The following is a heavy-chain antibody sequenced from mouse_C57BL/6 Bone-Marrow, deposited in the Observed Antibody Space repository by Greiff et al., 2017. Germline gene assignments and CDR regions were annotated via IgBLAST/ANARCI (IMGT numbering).Heavy chain of an antibody. Sequence: VQLMESGPGLAQPSQTLSLTCSVTGYSIPSAYWNWIRKFPGNKLEYMGYISYSGNTYYNPSVKGQVSITRDTSNNQYYLQWNSVTTEDTATYYGARDVSSYWYFDVWGTGTTVTVSS. CDR1: GYSIPSAY. J-gene: IGHJ1*03. CDR3: ARDVSSYWYFDV. D-gene: IGHD1-1*01. CDR2: ISYSGNT. V-gene: IGHV3-8*01.